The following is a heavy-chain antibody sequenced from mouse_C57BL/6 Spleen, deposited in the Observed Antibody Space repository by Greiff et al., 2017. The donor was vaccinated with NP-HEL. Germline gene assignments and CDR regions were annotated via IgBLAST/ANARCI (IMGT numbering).Heavy chain of an antibody. CDR3: ARYDGYDEAFDY. D-gene: IGHD2-2*01. Sequence: EVMLVESGGGLVQPGGSLSLSCAASGFTFTDYYMSWVRQPPGKALEWLGFIRNKANGYTPEYSASVKGRFTISRDNSQSILYLRMNALRAEDSATYYCARYDGYDEAFDYWGQGTTLTVSS. V-gene: IGHV7-3*01. CDR2: IRNKANGYTP. CDR1: GFTFTDYY. J-gene: IGHJ2*01.